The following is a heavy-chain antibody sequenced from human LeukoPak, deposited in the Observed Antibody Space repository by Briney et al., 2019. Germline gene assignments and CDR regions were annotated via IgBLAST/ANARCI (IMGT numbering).Heavy chain of an antibody. CDR3: ARWYYDILTGHNDNAFDI. V-gene: IGHV3-21*01. J-gene: IGHJ3*02. Sequence: GGSLRLSCAASGFTFSTYWMTWVRQAPGKGLEWVSSISSSSSYIYYADSVKGRFTISRDNAKNSLYLQMNSLRAEDTAVYYCARWYYDILTGHNDNAFDIWGQGTMVTVSS. D-gene: IGHD3-9*01. CDR2: ISSSSSYI. CDR1: GFTFSTYW.